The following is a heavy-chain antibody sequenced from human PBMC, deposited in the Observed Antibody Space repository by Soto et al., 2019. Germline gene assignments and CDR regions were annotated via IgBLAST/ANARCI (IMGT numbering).Heavy chain of an antibody. CDR3: ARDRPGISVIRAVRTYNYFDP. CDR2: ISTDNTHR. V-gene: IGHV1-18*01. J-gene: IGHJ5*02. D-gene: IGHD3-10*01. CDR1: GYNFLTYG. Sequence: ASVKVSCKASGYNFLTYGISWLRQAPGRGLEWMGWISTDNTHRNYAQNFQERVTMTTDTSTNTAYMELRSLRSDDTAIYYCARDRPGISVIRAVRTYNYFDPWGQGTLVTVSS.